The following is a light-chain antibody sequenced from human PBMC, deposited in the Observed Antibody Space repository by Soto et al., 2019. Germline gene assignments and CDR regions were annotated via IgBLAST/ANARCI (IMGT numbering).Light chain of an antibody. CDR3: CAYAATYTYV. CDR1: SSDVGGYDH. Sequence: QSALTQPASVSGSPGQSITISCTGTSSDVGGYDHVAWYQQHPGKAPKLMILQGYKRPSGVSNRFSGSKFGNTASLTISGLQAEDEAEYYCCAYAATYTYVFGTGTKLTVL. J-gene: IGLJ1*01. CDR2: QGY. V-gene: IGLV2-23*01.